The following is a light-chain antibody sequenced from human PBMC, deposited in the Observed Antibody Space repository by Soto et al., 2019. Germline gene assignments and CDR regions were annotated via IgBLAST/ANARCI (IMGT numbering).Light chain of an antibody. V-gene: IGLV1-40*01. Sequence: QSVLTQPPSVSGAPGQRVTISCTGSSSNIGAGYDVHWYQQLPGTAPKLLIYRNSNRPSGVPDRFSGSKSVTSASLAITGLQADDDADYYCQSYDSSLSGVVFGGGTKVTVL. CDR3: QSYDSSLSGVV. J-gene: IGLJ2*01. CDR2: RNS. CDR1: SSNIGAGYD.